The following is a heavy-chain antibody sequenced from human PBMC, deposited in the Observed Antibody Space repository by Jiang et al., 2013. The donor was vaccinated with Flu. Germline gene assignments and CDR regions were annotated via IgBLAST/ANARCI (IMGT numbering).Heavy chain of an antibody. V-gene: IGHV4-39*07. Sequence: LEWIGNIYYNGITYYNPSLKSRVTISIDTSKNQFSLKLSSVTAADTALYYCARDAATYFYDSRTYSPRGGFDIWGQGTMVTVSS. CDR3: ARDAATYFYDSRTYSPRGGFDI. J-gene: IGHJ3*02. D-gene: IGHD3-22*01. CDR2: IYYNGIT.